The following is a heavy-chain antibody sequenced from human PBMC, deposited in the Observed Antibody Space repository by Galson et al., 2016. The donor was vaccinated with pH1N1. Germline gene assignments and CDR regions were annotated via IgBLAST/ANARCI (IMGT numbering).Heavy chain of an antibody. V-gene: IGHV3-23*01. J-gene: IGHJ4*02. CDR2: ISGSGGST. CDR3: AKGTIRGYSYGFDY. D-gene: IGHD5-18*01. CDR1: GFTFSSYA. Sequence: SLRLSCAASGFTFSSYAMSWVRQAPGKGLEWVSAISGSGGSTYYADSVKGRFTISRDYSKNTLYQQMNSLGAEDTAVYYCAKGTIRGYSYGFDYWGQGTLVTVSS.